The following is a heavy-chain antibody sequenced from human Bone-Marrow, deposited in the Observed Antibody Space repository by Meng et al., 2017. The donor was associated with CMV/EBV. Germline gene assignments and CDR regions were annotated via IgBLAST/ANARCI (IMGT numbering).Heavy chain of an antibody. CDR3: ARGRTFYCSSTTCYLDWLDP. D-gene: IGHD2-2*01. Sequence: GSLRLSCAVYGGSFSDYYWNWIRQPPGKGLEWIGEINHSGSANYNPSLRGRVTMSVDTSKNLFFLKLSSVTAADTAVYYCARGRTFYCSSTTCYLDWLDPWGQGTLVTVSS. CDR1: GGSFSDYY. V-gene: IGHV4-34*01. J-gene: IGHJ5*02. CDR2: INHSGSA.